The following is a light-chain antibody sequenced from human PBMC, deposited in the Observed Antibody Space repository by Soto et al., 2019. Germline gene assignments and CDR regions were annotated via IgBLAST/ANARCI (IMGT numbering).Light chain of an antibody. V-gene: IGKV3-15*01. J-gene: IGKJ5*01. CDR3: QQYNDWPIT. CDR2: RSS. CDR1: QTINTL. Sequence: EIVMTQSPATLSVSPGERATLSCRASQTINTLLAWYQHKPGQAPRLLIYRSSTRATGIPVRFSGSGSGTEFTLTISSLQSEDFAVYYCQQYNDWPITFGPGTRLEIK.